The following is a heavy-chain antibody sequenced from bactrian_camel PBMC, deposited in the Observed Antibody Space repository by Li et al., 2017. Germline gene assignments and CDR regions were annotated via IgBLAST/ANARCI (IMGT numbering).Heavy chain of an antibody. D-gene: IGHD3*01. CDR3: AAGWRVDCDSGALRPASRTF. CDR1: GATQDIGC. J-gene: IGHJ4*01. V-gene: IGHV3-3*01. Sequence: QVQLVESGGESVQAGGSLRLSCVASGATQDIGCMGWFRQAPGKEREGVAAIGESVSYADSVKGRFAISRDEGDGKILYLQMDSLLPDDSARYYCAAGWRVDCDSGALRPASRTFWGQGTQVTVS. CDR2: IGESV.